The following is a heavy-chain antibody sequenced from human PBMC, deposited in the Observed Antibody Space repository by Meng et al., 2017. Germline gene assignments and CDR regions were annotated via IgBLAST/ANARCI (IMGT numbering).Heavy chain of an antibody. J-gene: IGHJ3*02. CDR3: AKARARGLVGVGWGAFDI. D-gene: IGHD1-26*01. Sequence: SLKISCAASGFTFDDYAMHWVRQAPGKGLEWVSGISWNSGSIGYADSVKGRFTISRDNAKNSLYLQMNSLRAEDMALYYCAKARARGLVGVGWGAFDIWGQGTMVTVSS. CDR1: GFTFDDYA. V-gene: IGHV3-9*03. CDR2: ISWNSGSI.